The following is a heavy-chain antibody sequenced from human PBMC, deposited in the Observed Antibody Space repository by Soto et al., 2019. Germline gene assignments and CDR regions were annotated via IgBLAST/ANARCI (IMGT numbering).Heavy chain of an antibody. Sequence: GGSLRLSCSASGFTFSSYAMHWVRQAPGKGLEYVSAISSNGGSTYYADSVKGRFTISRDNSKNTLHLQMSSLRAEDTAVYYCGGHAVWFGGAFYYYYGMDVWGQGTTVTVS. CDR1: GFTFSSYA. D-gene: IGHD3-10*01. J-gene: IGHJ6*02. V-gene: IGHV3-64D*06. CDR3: GGHAVWFGGAFYYYYGMDV. CDR2: ISSNGGST.